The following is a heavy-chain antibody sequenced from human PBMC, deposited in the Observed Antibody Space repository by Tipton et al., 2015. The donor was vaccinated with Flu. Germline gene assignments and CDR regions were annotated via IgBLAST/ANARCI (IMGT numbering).Heavy chain of an antibody. J-gene: IGHJ4*02. Sequence: TLSLTCNVSGGSISSYYWSWIRQPPGKGLEWIGYIHYSGRTNYNPSLKSRVTISVDTSKNQFSLNLSSVTAADTAVYYCARLPLGPKNPPFFDYWGQGTLVTVSS. V-gene: IGHV4-59*01. D-gene: IGHD1-26*01. CDR3: ARLPLGPKNPPFFDY. CDR2: IHYSGRT. CDR1: GGSISSYY.